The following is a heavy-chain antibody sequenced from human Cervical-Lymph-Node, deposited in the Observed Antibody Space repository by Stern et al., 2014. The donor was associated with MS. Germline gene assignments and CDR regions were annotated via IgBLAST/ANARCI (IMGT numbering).Heavy chain of an antibody. J-gene: IGHJ6*02. D-gene: IGHD4-17*01. V-gene: IGHV3-30*04. CDR3: ARATSTTTVTTPYYGLDV. CDR2: ISYDGRNE. Sequence: VQLVESGGGVVQPGRSLRLSCVVSGFTFSNHAMHWVRQAPGKGPEWVTVISYDGRNEYYTDSVQGRFTVSRDHSKNTLYLQMNSLRPDDTAVYYCARATSTTTVTTPYYGLDVWGQGTTVTVSS. CDR1: GFTFSNHA.